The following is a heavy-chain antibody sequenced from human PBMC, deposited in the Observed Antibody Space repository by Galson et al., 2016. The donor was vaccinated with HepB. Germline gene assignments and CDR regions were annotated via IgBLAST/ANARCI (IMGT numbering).Heavy chain of an antibody. Sequence: SETLSLTCTVSGGSISPYFWSWIRRPPGKGLEWIAYIYFSGTTNYNPSLKSRVTISLDTSKGQFSLKVTSVTAADSAVYYCARSYGSYAFDIWGQGTMVTVSS. CDR2: IYFSGTT. V-gene: IGHV4-59*01. CDR3: ARSYGSYAFDI. CDR1: GGSISPYF. J-gene: IGHJ3*02. D-gene: IGHD2-15*01.